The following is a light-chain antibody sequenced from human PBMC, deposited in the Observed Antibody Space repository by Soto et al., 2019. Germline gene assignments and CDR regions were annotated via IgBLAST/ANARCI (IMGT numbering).Light chain of an antibody. CDR3: TAWDDNLNGLYV. CDR1: SSNIGSNT. Sequence: QSVLTQPTSTSGTPGQRVTISCSGSSSNIGSNTVNWYQQLPGTAPKLLIYTDNQRPSGVPDRFSGSKSGTSASLAISGLQSEDEAECYCTAWDDNLNGLYVFGPGTKLTVL. V-gene: IGLV1-44*01. J-gene: IGLJ1*01. CDR2: TDN.